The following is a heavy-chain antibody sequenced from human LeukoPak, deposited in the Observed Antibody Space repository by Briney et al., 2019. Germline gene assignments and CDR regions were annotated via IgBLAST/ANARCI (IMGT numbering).Heavy chain of an antibody. CDR2: ISWNSGSI. V-gene: IGHV3-9*01. D-gene: IGHD1-26*01. CDR3: AKDIQSGSYSLFDY. Sequence: GRSLRLSCAASGFTFDDYAMHWVRQAPGKGLEWVSGISWNSGSIGYADSVKGRFTISRDNAKNSLYLQMNSLRAEDTALYYCAKDIQSGSYSLFDYWGQGTLVTVSS. J-gene: IGHJ4*02. CDR1: GFTFDDYA.